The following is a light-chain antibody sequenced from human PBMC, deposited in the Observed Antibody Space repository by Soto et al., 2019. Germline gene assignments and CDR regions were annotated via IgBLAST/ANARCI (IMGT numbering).Light chain of an antibody. CDR2: GAS. CDR3: QQRYTRPTT. J-gene: IGKJ5*01. Sequence: DFQMTQSPSFLSPSVGDRLTITCRASQSIGKHFNWYQQKPGKAPKXLIYGASTLQSGVPSRFTGSGSGTDFTLNINSLKAEDGATYECQQRYTRPTTFFQGTRLEIK. V-gene: IGKV1-39*01. CDR1: QSIGKH.